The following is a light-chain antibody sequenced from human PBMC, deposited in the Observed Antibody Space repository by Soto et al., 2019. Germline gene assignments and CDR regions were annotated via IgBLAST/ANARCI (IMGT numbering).Light chain of an antibody. J-gene: IGLJ7*01. CDR1: SSNIGSNY. Sequence: QSVLTQPPSASGTPGQRVTISCSGSSSNIGSNYVYWYQQLPGTAPKLLIYRNNQRPSGVPDRFSGSKSGTSASLAISGLRSEDEADYYCAAWDDSRSGLVVFGGGTQLTVL. CDR2: RNN. CDR3: AAWDDSRSGLVV. V-gene: IGLV1-47*01.